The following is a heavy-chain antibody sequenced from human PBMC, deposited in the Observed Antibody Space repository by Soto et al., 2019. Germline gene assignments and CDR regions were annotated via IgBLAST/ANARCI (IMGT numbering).Heavy chain of an antibody. Sequence: PGESLKISCKGPGYSFNSYWITWVRQMPGKGLEWMGRIDPSDSYINYSPSFQGHVTLSVDKATSTAYLQWSSLKASDTAIYYCARGRVYSSGWYKAGYYFDYWGQGTLVTVSS. CDR2: IDPSDSYI. J-gene: IGHJ4*02. D-gene: IGHD6-19*01. CDR1: GYSFNSYW. CDR3: ARGRVYSSGWYKAGYYFDY. V-gene: IGHV5-10-1*01.